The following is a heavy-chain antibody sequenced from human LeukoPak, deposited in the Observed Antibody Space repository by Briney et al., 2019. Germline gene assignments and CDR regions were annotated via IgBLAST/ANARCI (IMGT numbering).Heavy chain of an antibody. Sequence: QPGRSLRLSCTTSGFTFGDYAMSWVRQAPGKGLEWVGFIRSKAYGGTIEYAASVKGRFTISRDDSKSIAYLQMNSLKIEDTALYYCTRGPIQLWIHNAMDVWGQGTTVTVSS. CDR2: IRSKAYGGTI. CDR1: GFTFGDYA. CDR3: TRGPIQLWIHNAMDV. V-gene: IGHV3-49*04. D-gene: IGHD5-18*01. J-gene: IGHJ6*02.